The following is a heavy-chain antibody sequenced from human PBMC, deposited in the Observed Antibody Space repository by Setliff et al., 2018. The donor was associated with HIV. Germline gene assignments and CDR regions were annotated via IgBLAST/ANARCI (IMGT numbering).Heavy chain of an antibody. CDR3: ASKGGSENYPDSDAFDI. V-gene: IGHV1-46*01. D-gene: IGHD3-10*01. Sequence: ASVKVSCKASGNTFSSHYMHWVRQAPGKGLEWMGLINPSGDITSYAEKFRGRVTMARDTSTSTVYMELTSLRSEDTAVYFCASKGGSENYPDSDAFDIWGQGTLVTVSS. CDR2: INPSGDIT. CDR1: GNTFSSHY. J-gene: IGHJ3*02.